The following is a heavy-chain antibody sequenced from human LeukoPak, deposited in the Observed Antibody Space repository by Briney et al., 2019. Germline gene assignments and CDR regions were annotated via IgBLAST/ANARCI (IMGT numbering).Heavy chain of an antibody. D-gene: IGHD5-24*01. CDR2: ISGSGGST. J-gene: IGHJ4*02. CDR3: AKDKARMATISDY. CDR1: GFTFSSYA. V-gene: IGHV3-23*01. Sequence: PGGFLRLPCAASGFTFSSYAMSWVRQAPGKGLEWVSAISGSGGSTYYADSVKGRFTISRDNSKNTLYLQMNSLRAEDTAVYYCAKDKARMATISDYWGQGTLVTVSS.